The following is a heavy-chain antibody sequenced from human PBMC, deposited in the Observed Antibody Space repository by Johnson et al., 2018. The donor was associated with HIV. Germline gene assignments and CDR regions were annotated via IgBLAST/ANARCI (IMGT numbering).Heavy chain of an antibody. D-gene: IGHD3-10*01. Sequence: QEKLVESGGGVVQPGKSLTLSCVGSGLSFSNFGIHWVRQAPGQGPEWVAVLSFDGNLKIYADSVTGRFPLSRDNSKNTLYLQMPSRRQDDTAVYSCYCTAHFGAGSESKGTFDAWGQGTMVTVSS. CDR3: YCTAHFGAGSESKGTFDA. CDR2: LSFDGNLK. V-gene: IGHV3-30*03. J-gene: IGHJ3*01. CDR1: GLSFSNFG.